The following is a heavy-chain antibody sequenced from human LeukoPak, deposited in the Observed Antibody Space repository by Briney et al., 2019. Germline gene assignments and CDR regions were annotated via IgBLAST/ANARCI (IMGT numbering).Heavy chain of an antibody. CDR1: GGTLSSSA. CDR2: VILIFGAA. J-gene: IGHJ4*02. D-gene: IGHD6-19*01. Sequence: SVKVSCKASGGTLSSSAISTVRQAPGQGLEWMGGVILIFGAAQHAQKFQGIVTITADKSTSTAYMKLSSLRCEDAAVYYCTRERPYSSGSLGYGGQGTLVTVST. CDR3: TRERPYSSGSLGY. V-gene: IGHV1-69*06.